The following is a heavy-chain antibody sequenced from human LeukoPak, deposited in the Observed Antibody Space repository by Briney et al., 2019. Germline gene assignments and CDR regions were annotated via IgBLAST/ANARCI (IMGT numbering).Heavy chain of an antibody. Sequence: SVKVSCKASGYTFRSFGISWVRQAPGQGLEWMGGIIPIFGTANYAQKFQGRVTITADKSTSTAYMELSSLRSEDTAVYYCASQDIVVVPAAMDYYYYMDVWGKGTTVTVSS. D-gene: IGHD2-2*01. CDR3: ASQDIVVVPAAMDYYYYMDV. CDR2: IIPIFGTA. CDR1: GYTFRSFG. J-gene: IGHJ6*03. V-gene: IGHV1-69*06.